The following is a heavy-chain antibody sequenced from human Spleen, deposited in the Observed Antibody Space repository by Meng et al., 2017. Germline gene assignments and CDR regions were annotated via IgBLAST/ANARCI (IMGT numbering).Heavy chain of an antibody. D-gene: IGHD3-16*01. V-gene: IGHV3-48*03. J-gene: IGHJ4*02. Sequence: GESLKISCAASGFTFSRYEMNWVRQAPGKGLEWVSYVSGGGYTIYYGDSVKGRFTISRDNAKNSLYLQMNSLRVEDTAVYYCARSPIDKYDLSALPLDYWGQGTLVTVSS. CDR3: ARSPIDKYDLSALPLDY. CDR1: GFTFSRYE. CDR2: VSGGGYTI.